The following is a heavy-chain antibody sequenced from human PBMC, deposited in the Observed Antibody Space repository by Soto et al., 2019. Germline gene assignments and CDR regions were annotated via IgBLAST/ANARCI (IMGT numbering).Heavy chain of an antibody. CDR3: PKDGVRRRATKEIYYYVIDV. D-gene: IGHD1-26*01. J-gene: IGHJ6*02. V-gene: IGHV3-30*18. Sequence: GGSMRLSCAASGFTFSSNGMHWVRQAPGKGLEWEAVISQDGRNKCYADSVKGRFTISRDTSKITPYLQMNSLRAEDTAVYYCPKDGVRRRATKEIYYYVIDVWAQGTKVAASS. CDR2: ISQDGRNK. CDR1: GFTFSSNG.